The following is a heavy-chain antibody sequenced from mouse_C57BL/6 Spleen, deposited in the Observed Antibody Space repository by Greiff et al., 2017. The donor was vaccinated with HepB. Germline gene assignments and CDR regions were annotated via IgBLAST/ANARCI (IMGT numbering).Heavy chain of an antibody. Sequence: EVKLMESGPGLVKPSQSLSLTCSVTGYSITSGYYWNWIRQFPGNKLEWMGYISYDGSNNYNPSLKNRISITRDTSKNQFFLKLNSVTTEDTATYYCARGYGNYGGYAMDYWGQGTSVTVSS. CDR3: ARGYGNYGGYAMDY. D-gene: IGHD2-1*01. J-gene: IGHJ4*01. CDR1: GYSITSGYY. V-gene: IGHV3-6*01. CDR2: ISYDGSN.